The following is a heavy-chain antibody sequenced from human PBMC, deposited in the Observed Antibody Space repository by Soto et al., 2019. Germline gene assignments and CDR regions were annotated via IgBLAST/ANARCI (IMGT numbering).Heavy chain of an antibody. CDR1: GYTFTSYD. J-gene: IGHJ4*02. Sequence: QVQLVQSGAEVKKPGASVKVSCKASGYTFTSYDINWVRQATGQGLEWMGWMNPDSGNTAYAQKFQGRVTMTSNTSLSTAYMELTSLRSEDTAVYYCAGHPPIGYLYYFDCWGQGTLVTVSS. D-gene: IGHD5-18*01. V-gene: IGHV1-8*01. CDR3: AGHPPIGYLYYFDC. CDR2: MNPDSGNT.